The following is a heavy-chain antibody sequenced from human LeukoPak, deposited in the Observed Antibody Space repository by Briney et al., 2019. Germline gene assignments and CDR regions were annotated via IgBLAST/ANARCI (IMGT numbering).Heavy chain of an antibody. V-gene: IGHV4-59*01. CDR2: VYYTGST. CDR3: ARMRDFWSGPTVSYFDY. D-gene: IGHD3-3*01. J-gene: IGHJ4*02. Sequence: SETLSLTCTVSSGSISTYYWSWIRQPPGKGLEWIGYVYYTGSTKYNPSLKSRLTISIDTSKNQFSLKLSSVTAADTAVYYCARMRDFWSGPTVSYFDYWGQGTLVTVSS. CDR1: SGSISTYY.